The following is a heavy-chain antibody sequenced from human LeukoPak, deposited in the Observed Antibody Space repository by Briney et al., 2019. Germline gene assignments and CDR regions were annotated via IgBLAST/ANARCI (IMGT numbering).Heavy chain of an antibody. CDR3: TRESPSCIGDNCYYPGYFDS. Sequence: GSLRLPCAASGFIVVSNYMSWVRQAPGKGLEWVSTIYTGGSTYYADSVKGRFTITRDNSKNTLYLQMNSLRAEDAADYFCTRESPSCIGDNCYYPGYFDSWGQGTLVSVSS. CDR1: GFIVVSNY. J-gene: IGHJ4*02. V-gene: IGHV3-53*05. CDR2: IYTGGST. D-gene: IGHD2-15*01.